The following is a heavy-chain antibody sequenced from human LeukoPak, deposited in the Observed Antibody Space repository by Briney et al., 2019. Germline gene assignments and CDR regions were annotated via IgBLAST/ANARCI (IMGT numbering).Heavy chain of an antibody. D-gene: IGHD5-12*01. CDR2: INPNSGGT. Sequence: RASVKVSCKASGGTFSSYAISWVRQAPGQGLEWMGWINPNSGGTNYAQKFQGRVTMTRDTSISTAYMELSRLRSDDTAVYYCARYVNVDIVAPIQRQNWFDPWGQGTLVTVSS. V-gene: IGHV1-2*02. CDR3: ARYVNVDIVAPIQRQNWFDP. J-gene: IGHJ5*02. CDR1: GGTFSSYA.